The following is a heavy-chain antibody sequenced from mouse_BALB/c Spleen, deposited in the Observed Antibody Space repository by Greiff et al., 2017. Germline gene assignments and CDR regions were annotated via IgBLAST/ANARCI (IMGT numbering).Heavy chain of an antibody. CDR1: GFNIKDTY. V-gene: IGHV14-3*02. CDR3: ARITTATGEYYYAMDY. Sequence: DVQLQESGAELVKPGASVKLSCTASGFNIKDTYMHWVKQRPEQGLEWIGRIDPANGNTKYDPKFQGKATITADTSSNTAYLQLSSLTSEDTAVYYCARITTATGEYYYAMDYWGQGTSVTVSS. CDR2: IDPANGNT. J-gene: IGHJ4*01. D-gene: IGHD1-2*01.